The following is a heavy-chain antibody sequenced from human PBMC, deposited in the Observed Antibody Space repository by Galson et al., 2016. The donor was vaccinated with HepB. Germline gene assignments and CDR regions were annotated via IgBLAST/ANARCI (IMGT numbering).Heavy chain of an antibody. J-gene: IGHJ4*02. CDR3: ARHITVSGTRGFDY. V-gene: IGHV4-4*02. CDR1: GGSISANW. CDR2: IYHTGST. Sequence: SETLSLTCTVSGGSISANWWSWVRRPPAKGLEWIGEIYHTGSTYYNPSLNSRVSISIDESKNQLHLRLTSVTAADTAVYYCARHITVSGTRGFDYWGQGILVTVSS. D-gene: IGHD2-8*01.